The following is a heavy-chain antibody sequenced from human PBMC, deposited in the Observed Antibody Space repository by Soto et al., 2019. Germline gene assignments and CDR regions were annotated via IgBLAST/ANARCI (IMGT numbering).Heavy chain of an antibody. Sequence: PSETLSLTCTVSGASISSGGHYWSWIRQHPGKGLEWIGNIYDNGSPYYNPSLKSRLTISLDTSKNHFSLKLSSVIAADTAVYYCARGIAARPSRFDPWGQGTLVTVSS. D-gene: IGHD6-6*01. CDR1: GASISSGGHY. V-gene: IGHV4-31*03. J-gene: IGHJ5*02. CDR2: IYDNGSP. CDR3: ARGIAARPSRFDP.